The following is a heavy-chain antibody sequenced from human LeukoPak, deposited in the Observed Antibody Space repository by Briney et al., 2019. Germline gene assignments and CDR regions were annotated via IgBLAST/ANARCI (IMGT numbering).Heavy chain of an antibody. Sequence: SETLSLTCTVSGVSISSSSAYWGWIRQPPGKGLEWIGSIYYSKNTYYNPSLKSRVTISADTSKNQFSLTLGSVSDTDTAVYYCVSPRGFSYGYFDYWGQGTLVTVSS. J-gene: IGHJ4*02. CDR3: VSPRGFSYGYFDY. D-gene: IGHD5-18*01. CDR1: GVSISSSSAY. V-gene: IGHV4-39*01. CDR2: IYYSKNT.